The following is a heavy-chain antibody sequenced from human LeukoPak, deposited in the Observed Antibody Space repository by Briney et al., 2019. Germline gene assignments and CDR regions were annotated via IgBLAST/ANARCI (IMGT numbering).Heavy chain of an antibody. CDR1: GFTFSSYW. J-gene: IGHJ4*02. CDR2: INSDGSST. V-gene: IGHV3-74*01. CDR3: ASQPAVIDLDY. D-gene: IGHD2-21*01. Sequence: PGGSLRLSCAASGFTFSSYWMHWVRQAPGKGLVWVSRINSDGSSTSYADSVKGRFTISRDNAKNTLYLQMNSLRAEDTAVYYCASQPAVIDLDYWGQGTLVTVSS.